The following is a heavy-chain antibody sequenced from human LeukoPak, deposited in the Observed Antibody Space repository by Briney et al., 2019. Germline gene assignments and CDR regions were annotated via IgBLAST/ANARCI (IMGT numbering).Heavy chain of an antibody. CDR1: GFTFSSSA. CDR3: ARGACSGGTCYPHDY. CDR2: ISYDGSNK. V-gene: IGHV3-30*04. D-gene: IGHD2-15*01. J-gene: IGHJ4*02. Sequence: GGSLRLSCAASGFTFSSSAVHWVRQAPGKGLEWVAVISYDGSNKYYADSVKGRFTISRDNSKNTLYLQMNSLRAEDMAVYYCARGACSGGTCYPHDYWGQGTLVTVSS.